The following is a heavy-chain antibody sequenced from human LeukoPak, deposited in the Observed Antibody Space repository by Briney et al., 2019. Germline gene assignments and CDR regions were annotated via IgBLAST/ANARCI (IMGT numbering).Heavy chain of an antibody. CDR1: VGTFSSYA. V-gene: IGHV1-69*05. Sequence: ASVKVSCKASVGTFSSYAISWVRQAPGQGLEWMGGIIPIFGTANYAQKFQGRVTITTDESTTTAYIELRSLRPEDTAVYYCARASVLMGATMPVYFDYWGQGTLVPVSS. J-gene: IGHJ4*02. CDR3: ARASVLMGATMPVYFDY. D-gene: IGHD1-26*01. CDR2: IIPIFGTA.